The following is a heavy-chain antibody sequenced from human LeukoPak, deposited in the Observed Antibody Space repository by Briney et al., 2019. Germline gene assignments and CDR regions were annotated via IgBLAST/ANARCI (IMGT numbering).Heavy chain of an antibody. J-gene: IGHJ4*02. Sequence: GGSLRLSCAASGFTFSSYSMNWVRQAPGEGLEWVSAISGDSRYIYYADSVRGRFTISRDNAENSLYLRMNSLRVEDTAVYYCARAPTVLVGYCSSSSCQADYWGQGTLVTVSS. CDR1: GFTFSSYS. CDR3: ARAPTVLVGYCSSSSCQADY. D-gene: IGHD2-2*01. CDR2: ISGDSRYI. V-gene: IGHV3-21*01.